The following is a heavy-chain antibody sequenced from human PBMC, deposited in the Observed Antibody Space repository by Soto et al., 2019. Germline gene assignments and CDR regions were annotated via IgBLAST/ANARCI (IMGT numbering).Heavy chain of an antibody. CDR3: ARVFGERITIFGVVTYYGMDV. Sequence: QVQLVQSGAEVKKPGSSVKVSCKASGGTFSSYAISWVRQAPGQGLEWMGGIIPIFGTANYAQKFQGRVTITADESTSTAYMELSSLRSEDTAVYYCARVFGERITIFGVVTYYGMDVWGQGTTVTVSS. J-gene: IGHJ6*02. V-gene: IGHV1-69*01. CDR1: GGTFSSYA. CDR2: IIPIFGTA. D-gene: IGHD3-3*01.